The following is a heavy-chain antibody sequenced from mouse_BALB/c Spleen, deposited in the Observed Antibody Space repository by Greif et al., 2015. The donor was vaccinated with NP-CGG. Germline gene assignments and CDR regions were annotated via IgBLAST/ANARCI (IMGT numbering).Heavy chain of an antibody. CDR1: GFTFSSYG. CDR3: ASNYDYYFDY. J-gene: IGHJ2*01. CDR2: ISSGGSYT. V-gene: IGHV5-6*01. Sequence: EVMLVESGGDLVKPGGSLKLSCAASGFTFSSYGMSWVRQTPDKRLEWVATISSGGSYTYYPDSVKGRFTISRDNAKNTLYLQMSSLKSEDTAMYYCASNYDYYFDYWGQGTTLTVSS. D-gene: IGHD2-4*01.